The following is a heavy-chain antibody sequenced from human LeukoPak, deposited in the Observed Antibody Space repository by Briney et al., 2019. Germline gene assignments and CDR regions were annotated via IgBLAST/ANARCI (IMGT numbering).Heavy chain of an antibody. V-gene: IGHV4-59*01. CDR3: ARDDSTSFGRGNWFDP. J-gene: IGHJ5*02. CDR2: IYYSGST. Sequence: PSETLSLTCTVSGGSISSYYWSWIRQPPGKGLEWIGYIYYSGSTNYKPSLKSRVTISVDTSKNQFSLKVTSVTAADTAVYYCARDDSTSFGRGNWFDPWGQGILVTVSS. CDR1: GGSISSYY. D-gene: IGHD2-2*01.